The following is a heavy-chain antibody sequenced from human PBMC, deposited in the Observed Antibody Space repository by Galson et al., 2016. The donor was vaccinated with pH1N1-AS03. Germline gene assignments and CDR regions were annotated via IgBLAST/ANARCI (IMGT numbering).Heavy chain of an antibody. CDR2: TYYRSKSHN. V-gene: IGHV6-1*01. D-gene: IGHD6-19*01. CDR1: GDSVSSHGAA. CDR3: VRERGESSGWKTRWFDP. J-gene: IGHJ5*02. Sequence: CAISGDSVSSHGAAWNWIRQSPSRGLEWLGRTYYRSKSHNAYAVSVKGRITIYADTSRNQFSLQLNSVIPEDTAVYYCVRERGESSGWKTRWFDPWGQGTLVTVSS.